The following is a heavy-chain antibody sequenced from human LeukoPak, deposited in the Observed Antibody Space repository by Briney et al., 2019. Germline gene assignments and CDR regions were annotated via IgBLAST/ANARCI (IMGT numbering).Heavy chain of an antibody. CDR1: GYTLTELS. D-gene: IGHD3-10*01. CDR3: ATDNFPATMVRGVIITDYYGMDV. J-gene: IGHJ6*02. V-gene: IGHV1-24*01. CDR2: FDPEDGET. Sequence: GASVKVSCKVSGYTLTELSMHWVRQAPGKGLEWMGGFDPEDGETIYAQKFQGRVTMTEDTSTDTAYMELSSLRSEDTAVYYCATDNFPATMVRGVIITDYYGMDVWGQGTTVTVSS.